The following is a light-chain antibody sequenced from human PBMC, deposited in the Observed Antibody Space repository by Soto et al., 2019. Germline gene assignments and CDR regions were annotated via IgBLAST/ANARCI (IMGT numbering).Light chain of an antibody. CDR1: QSVSSY. V-gene: IGKV3-11*01. CDR3: QQRSNWPPT. Sequence: EIVLTQSPSTLSLSPGERATLSCRASQSVSSYLAWYQQKPGQAPRLLIYAASNRASGIPARFSGSGSGTFFTLHISTLEPEDCAVYYCQQRSNWPPTFGGGTKVEIK. J-gene: IGKJ4*01. CDR2: AAS.